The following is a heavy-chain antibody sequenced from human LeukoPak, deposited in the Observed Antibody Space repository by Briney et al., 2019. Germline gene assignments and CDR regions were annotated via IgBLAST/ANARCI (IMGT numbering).Heavy chain of an antibody. D-gene: IGHD5-24*01. CDR3: ARHRSKWLQSSFDY. CDR2: IFYSGNT. J-gene: IGHJ4*02. V-gene: IGHV4-39*01. Sequence: PSETLSLTCTVSGGSISSYYWGWIRQPPGKGLEWIGSIFYSGNTYDNPSLKSRVTISVDTSKNQFSLKLNSVTAADTAVYYCARHRSKWLQSSFDYWGQGTLVTVSS. CDR1: GGSISSYY.